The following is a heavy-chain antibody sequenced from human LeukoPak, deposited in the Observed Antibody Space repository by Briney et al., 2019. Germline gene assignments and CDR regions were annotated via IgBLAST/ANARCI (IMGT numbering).Heavy chain of an antibody. V-gene: IGHV4-39*01. Sequence: SETLSLTCTVSGGSISSSSYYWGWIRQPPGKGLEWIGGIYYSGSTYYNPSLKSRVTISVDTSKNQFSLKLSSVTAADTAVYYCARQTGTTDQNYYYYYGMDVWGQGTTVTVSS. J-gene: IGHJ6*02. CDR1: GGSISSSSYY. CDR3: ARQTGTTDQNYYYYYGMDV. D-gene: IGHD1-7*01. CDR2: IYYSGST.